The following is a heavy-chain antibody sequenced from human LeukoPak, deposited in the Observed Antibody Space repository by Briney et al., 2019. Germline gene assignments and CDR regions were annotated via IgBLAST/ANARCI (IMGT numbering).Heavy chain of an antibody. CDR3: AKGIQLWPRSASQI. Sequence: PGGSLRLSCAASGFTFSTYSMNWVRQAPGKGLEWVSGISGGGGSTYYADSVKGRFTISRDNSKNTLYLQMNSLRAEDAAMYYCAKGIQLWPRSASQIWGQGTMATVSS. CDR1: GFTFSTYS. V-gene: IGHV3-23*01. D-gene: IGHD5-18*01. J-gene: IGHJ3*02. CDR2: ISGGGGST.